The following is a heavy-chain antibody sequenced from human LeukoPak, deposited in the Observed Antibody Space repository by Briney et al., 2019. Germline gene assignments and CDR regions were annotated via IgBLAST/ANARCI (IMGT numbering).Heavy chain of an antibody. Sequence: TETLSLTCTVSGGSISSSSYYWGWIRQPPGKGLEWIGNIYYSGSTSYNPSLKSRVTISVDTSKKQFSLKLSSVTAADTAVYYCASTYYYDSSAYGGQDWGQGTLVTVSS. D-gene: IGHD3-22*01. J-gene: IGHJ4*02. CDR3: ASTYYYDSSAYGGQD. V-gene: IGHV4-39*01. CDR1: GGSISSSSYY. CDR2: IYYSGST.